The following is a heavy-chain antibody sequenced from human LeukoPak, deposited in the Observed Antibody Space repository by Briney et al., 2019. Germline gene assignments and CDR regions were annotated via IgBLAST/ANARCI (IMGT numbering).Heavy chain of an antibody. J-gene: IGHJ4*02. Sequence: ASVKVSCKASGYTFINYYMHWVRQAPGQGLEWMGIINPSGGSTSCGQKFQGRVTMTRDMSTSTFYMELSSLRSEDTAVYYCARDIDDGSGSYHDYWGQGTLVTVSS. V-gene: IGHV1-46*01. CDR3: ARDIDDGSGSYHDY. CDR2: INPSGGST. D-gene: IGHD3-10*01. CDR1: GYTFINYY.